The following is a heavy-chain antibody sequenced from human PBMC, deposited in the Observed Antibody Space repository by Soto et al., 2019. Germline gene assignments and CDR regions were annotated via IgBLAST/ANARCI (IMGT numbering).Heavy chain of an antibody. J-gene: IGHJ2*01. V-gene: IGHV4-39*01. CDR3: ARRYSSSHFVHWYFDL. Sequence: QLQLQESGPGLVKPSETLSLTCTVSGGSISSSSYYWGWIRQPPGKGLEWIGSIYYSGSTYYNPSLKSRVTISVDTSKNQFSLKLSSVTAADTAVYYCARRYSSSHFVHWYFDLWGRGTLVTVSS. CDR1: GGSISSSSYY. D-gene: IGHD6-6*01. CDR2: IYYSGST.